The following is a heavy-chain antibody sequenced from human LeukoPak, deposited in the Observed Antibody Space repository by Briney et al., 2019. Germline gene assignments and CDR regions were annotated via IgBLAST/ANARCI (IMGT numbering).Heavy chain of an antibody. CDR2: IRYDGSNT. V-gene: IGHV3-30*02. CDR1: GFTFSSYG. J-gene: IGHJ6*03. CDR3: ARAYRDYYYYMDV. Sequence: GGSLRLSCAASGFTFSSYGMHWVRQAPGKGLEWVAFIRYDGSNTYYADSVKGRFTISRDNSKNTLYLQMNSLRAEDSAVFYCARAYRDYYYYMDVWGKGTTVTVSS. D-gene: IGHD1-26*01.